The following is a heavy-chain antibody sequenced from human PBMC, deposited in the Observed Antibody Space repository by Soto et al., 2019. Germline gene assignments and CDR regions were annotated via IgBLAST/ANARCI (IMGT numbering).Heavy chain of an antibody. CDR1: GFTFSSYS. Sequence: PGGSLRLSCAASGFTFSSYSMNWVRQAPGKGLEWVSSISSSSSYIYYADSVKGRFTISRDNAKNSLYLQMNSLRAEDTAVYYCARGQYSSSSEFDPWGQGTLVTVSS. V-gene: IGHV3-21*01. CDR3: ARGQYSSSSEFDP. D-gene: IGHD6-13*01. CDR2: ISSSSSYI. J-gene: IGHJ5*02.